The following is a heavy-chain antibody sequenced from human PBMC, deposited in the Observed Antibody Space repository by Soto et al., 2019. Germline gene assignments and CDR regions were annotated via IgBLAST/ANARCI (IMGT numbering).Heavy chain of an antibody. Sequence: PSETLSLTCTVSGGSISSSSYYWGWIRQPPGKGLEWIGSIYYSGSTYYNPSLKSRVTISVDASKNQFSLKLRSVTAADTAVYYCARGMAEGQIFYYFDYWGQGALVTVSS. V-gene: IGHV4-39*07. J-gene: IGHJ4*02. D-gene: IGHD3-9*01. CDR3: ARGMAEGQIFYYFDY. CDR2: IYYSGST. CDR1: GGSISSSSYY.